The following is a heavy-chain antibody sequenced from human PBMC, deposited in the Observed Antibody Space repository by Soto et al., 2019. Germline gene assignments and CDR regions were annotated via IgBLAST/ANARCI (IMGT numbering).Heavy chain of an antibody. CDR1: GFTFSSYA. Sequence: EVQLLESGGGLVQPGGSLTLSCAASGFTFSSYAMSWVRQAPAQGLQWVSGISGSGGSTYYADSVKGRFTISRDSSKNTLYLQMDRLRVEDTAVYYCAKKTDSSSPWGALDIWGQGTMVSV. D-gene: IGHD6-19*01. CDR3: AKKTDSSSPWGALDI. V-gene: IGHV3-23*01. CDR2: ISGSGGST. J-gene: IGHJ3*02.